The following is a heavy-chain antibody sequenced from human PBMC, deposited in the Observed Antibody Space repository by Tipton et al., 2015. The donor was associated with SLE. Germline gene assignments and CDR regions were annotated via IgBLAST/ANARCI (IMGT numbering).Heavy chain of an antibody. CDR2: ISSSGSTI. CDR3: TRDLGAGATGTTGYFDF. CDR1: GFTFSSYE. J-gene: IGHJ4*02. D-gene: IGHD1-1*01. V-gene: IGHV3-48*03. Sequence: SLRLSCVASGFTFSSYEMNWVRQAPGKGLEWVSYISSSGSTIYYAESMKGRFTISRDNAKNSLYLQMNSLRAEDTAVYYCTRDLGAGATGTTGYFDFWGQGTLVTVSS.